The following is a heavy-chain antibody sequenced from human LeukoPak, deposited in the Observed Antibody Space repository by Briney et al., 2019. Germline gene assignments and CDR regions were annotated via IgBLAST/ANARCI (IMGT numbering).Heavy chain of an antibody. CDR2: IWYDGSNK. CDR3: APLAVAGTPRDY. V-gene: IGHV3-33*01. J-gene: IGHJ4*02. CDR1: GFTFSSYG. Sequence: PGGSLRLSCAASGFTFSSYGVHWVRQAPGKGLEWVAVIWYDGSNKYYADSVKGRFTISRDNSKNTLYLQMNSLRAEDTAVYYCAPLAVAGTPRDYWGQGTLVTVSS. D-gene: IGHD6-19*01.